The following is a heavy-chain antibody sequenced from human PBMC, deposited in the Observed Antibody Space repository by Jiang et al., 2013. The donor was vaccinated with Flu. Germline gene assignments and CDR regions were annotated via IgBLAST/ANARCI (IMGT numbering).Heavy chain of an antibody. CDR3: AKSITGTTNGMDV. V-gene: IGHV3-66*01. J-gene: IGHJ6*02. D-gene: IGHD1-20*01. Sequence: GLVQPGGSLRLSCAVSGFTVSNNYMSWVRQAPGKGLEWVSVIYSSGDTYYTDSVKGRFTISRDNSKNTLYLQMNSLRAEDTAVYYCAKSITGTTNGMDVWGQGTTVTVSS. CDR1: GFTVSNNY. CDR2: IYSSGDT.